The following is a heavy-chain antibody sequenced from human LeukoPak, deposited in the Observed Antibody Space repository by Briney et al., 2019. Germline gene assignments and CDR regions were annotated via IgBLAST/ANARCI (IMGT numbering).Heavy chain of an antibody. CDR2: INHSGST. V-gene: IGHV4-34*01. Sequence: SETLSLTCAVYGVSFSGYYWSWIRQPPGKGLEWIGEINHSGSTNYNPSLKSRVTISVDTSKNQFSLKLSSVTAADTAVYYCARGGPGRYSSRRWGYYYGMDVWGQGTTVTVSS. J-gene: IGHJ6*02. D-gene: IGHD6-13*01. CDR3: ARGGPGRYSSRRWGYYYGMDV. CDR1: GVSFSGYY.